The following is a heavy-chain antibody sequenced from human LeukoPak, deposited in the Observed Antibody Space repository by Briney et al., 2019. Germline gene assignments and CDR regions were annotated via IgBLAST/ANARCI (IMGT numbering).Heavy chain of an antibody. D-gene: IGHD6-19*01. CDR1: GGTFSNYA. J-gene: IGHJ4*02. Sequence: SVKVSCKASGGTFSNYAISWVRQAPGQGLEWMGRIIPILGIANYAQKFQGRVTITADKSTSTAYMELSSLRSEDTAVYYCARDPPSIAARAGGIAVAGDYWGQGTLVTVSS. CDR3: ARDPPSIAARAGGIAVAGDY. CDR2: IIPILGIA. V-gene: IGHV1-69*04.